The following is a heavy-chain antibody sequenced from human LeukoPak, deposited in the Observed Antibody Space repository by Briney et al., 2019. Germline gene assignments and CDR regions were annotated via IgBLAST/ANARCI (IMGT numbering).Heavy chain of an antibody. V-gene: IGHV3-74*01. CDR1: GFTFSSYW. CDR2: INSDGSST. D-gene: IGHD2-21*01. CDR3: ARNSLIAENYGYYYFSYMDV. J-gene: IGHJ6*03. Sequence: GGSLRLSCAASGFTFSSYWMHWVRQAPGKGLVWVSRINSDGSSTSYADSVKGRFTISRDNAKNTLYLQMNSLRAEDTAVYYCARNSLIAENYGYYYFSYMDVWGKGTTVTVSS.